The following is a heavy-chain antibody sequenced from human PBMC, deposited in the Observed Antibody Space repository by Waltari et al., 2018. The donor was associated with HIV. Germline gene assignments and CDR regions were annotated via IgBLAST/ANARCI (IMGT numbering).Heavy chain of an antibody. Sequence: QVQLVESGGGVIQPGGSLRLSCAASGFAFKNFAMHWVRQAPCKVLWWVALVSYDGAQDYADSLKGRFTISKDNSKKSRFLQMSSLRPEDSAVYYCAKGAGRSGSYSHYYYGMDVWGQGTTVTVS. CDR3: AKGAGRSGSYSHYYYGMDV. CDR1: GFAFKNFA. D-gene: IGHD1-26*01. V-gene: IGHV3-30*18. J-gene: IGHJ6*02. CDR2: VSYDGAQ.